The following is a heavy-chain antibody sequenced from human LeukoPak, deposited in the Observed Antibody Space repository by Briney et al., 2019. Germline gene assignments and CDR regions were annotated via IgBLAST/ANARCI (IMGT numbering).Heavy chain of an antibody. V-gene: IGHV1-2*02. CDR1: GYTFTCYY. CDR3: ARDHCSGGSCYSFYYYYYGMDV. J-gene: IGHJ6*02. CDR2: INPNSGGT. Sequence: GASVKVSCKASGYTFTCYYMHWVRQAPGQGLEWMGWINPNSGGTNYAQKFQGRVTMTRDTSISTAYMELSRLRSDDTAVYYCARDHCSGGSCYSFYYYYYGMDVWGQGTTVTVSS. D-gene: IGHD2-15*01.